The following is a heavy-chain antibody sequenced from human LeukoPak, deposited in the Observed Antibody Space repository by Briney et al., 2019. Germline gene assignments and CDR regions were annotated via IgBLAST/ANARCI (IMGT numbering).Heavy chain of an antibody. CDR1: GGAVSSDY. Sequence: SETLSLTCSVSGGAVSSDYWAWIRQPPGKGLEWIAYVHSSGYTSYNPSLKSRVTISIDTSKNQFSLKLNSVTAADTAVYYCAGYGSGSYHKAFDYWGRGTLVTVSS. V-gene: IGHV4-59*02. CDR2: VHSSGYT. D-gene: IGHD3-10*01. J-gene: IGHJ4*02. CDR3: AGYGSGSYHKAFDY.